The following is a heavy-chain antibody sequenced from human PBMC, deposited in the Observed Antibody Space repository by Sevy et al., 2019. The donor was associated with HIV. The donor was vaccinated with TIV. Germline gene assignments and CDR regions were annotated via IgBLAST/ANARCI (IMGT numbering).Heavy chain of an antibody. J-gene: IGHJ6*02. CDR1: GFTFSSYD. D-gene: IGHD6-13*01. Sequence: GESLKISCAASGFTFSSYDMHWVRQATGKGLEWVSAIGTAGDTYYPGSVKGRFTISRENAKNSLYLQMNSLRAGDTAVYYCARGKVYSSSWYTYYYYGMDVWGQGTTVTVSS. V-gene: IGHV3-13*01. CDR2: IGTAGDT. CDR3: ARGKVYSSSWYTYYYYGMDV.